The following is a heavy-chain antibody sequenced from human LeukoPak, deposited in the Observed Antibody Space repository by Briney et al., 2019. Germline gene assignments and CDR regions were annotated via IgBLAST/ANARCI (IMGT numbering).Heavy chain of an antibody. Sequence: PSETLSLTCTVSGGSISSYYWSWIRQPAGKGLEWIGRIYTSGSTNYNPSLRSRVTISVDTSKNQFSLKLSSVTAADTAVYYCARGSLKEQQLVTGYFDYWGQGTLVTVSS. CDR1: GGSISSYY. CDR2: IYTSGST. D-gene: IGHD6-13*01. V-gene: IGHV4-4*07. CDR3: ARGSLKEQQLVTGYFDY. J-gene: IGHJ4*02.